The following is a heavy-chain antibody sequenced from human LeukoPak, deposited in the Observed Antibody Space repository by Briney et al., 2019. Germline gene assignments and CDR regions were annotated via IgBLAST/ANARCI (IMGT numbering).Heavy chain of an antibody. CDR1: GFTFSSYA. D-gene: IGHD2-2*01. CDR2: ISGSGGST. CDR3: AREPVVVPAYSDY. Sequence: QPGGSLRLSCAASGFTFSSYAMSWVRQAPGKGLEWVSAISGSGGSTYYADSVKGRFTISRDNSENTLYLQMNSPRAEDTAVYYCAREPVVVPAYSDYWGQGTLVTVSS. J-gene: IGHJ4*02. V-gene: IGHV3-23*01.